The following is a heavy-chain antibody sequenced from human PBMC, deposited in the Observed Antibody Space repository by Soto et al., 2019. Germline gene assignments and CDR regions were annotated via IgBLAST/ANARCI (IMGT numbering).Heavy chain of an antibody. J-gene: IGHJ5*02. CDR3: AFPVCVAGSNWFDA. CDR2: ISAYNGNT. CDR1: GYTFTSYG. V-gene: IGHV1-18*01. D-gene: IGHD6-19*01. Sequence: GASVKVSCKASGYTFTSYGISWVRQAPGQGLEWMGWISAYNGNTNYAQKLQGRVTMTTDTSTSTAYMELRSLRSDDTAVYYCAFPVCVAGSNWFDAWGQGSLVTVSS.